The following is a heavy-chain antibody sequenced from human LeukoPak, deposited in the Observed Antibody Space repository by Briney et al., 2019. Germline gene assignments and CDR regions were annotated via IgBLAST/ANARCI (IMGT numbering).Heavy chain of an antibody. J-gene: IGHJ6*03. CDR2: ISSSCSYI. D-gene: IGHD6-13*01. CDR1: GFTFSSYS. V-gene: IGHV3-21*04. Sequence: GGSLRLSCAASGFTFSSYSMSWVRQAPGKGLEWVSSISSSCSYIFNADSVKGPFTISRDNSKNTLYLQMNSLRAEDTAVYYCAKANSSSSWYYYYMDVWGKGTTVTVSS. CDR3: AKANSSSSWYYYYMDV.